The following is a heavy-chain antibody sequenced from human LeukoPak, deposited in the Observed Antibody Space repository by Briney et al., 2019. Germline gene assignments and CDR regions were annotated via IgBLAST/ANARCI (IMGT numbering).Heavy chain of an antibody. CDR1: GFTIDDYG. Sequence: GGSLRLSCTASGFTIDDYGMSWVCQAPGKGLEWVSVINWNGGSTGYADSVKARITISRDNAKNSLYLQMNSLRAEDTALYYCARGLSYYDSSGYGGRFDYWGQGTLVTVSS. J-gene: IGHJ4*02. CDR2: INWNGGST. D-gene: IGHD3-22*01. CDR3: ARGLSYYDSSGYGGRFDY. V-gene: IGHV3-20*04.